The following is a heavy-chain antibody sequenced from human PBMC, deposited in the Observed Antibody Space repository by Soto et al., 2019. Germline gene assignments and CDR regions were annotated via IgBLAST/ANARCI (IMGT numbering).Heavy chain of an antibody. J-gene: IGHJ4*02. CDR3: ATSGEDWNYYFDY. V-gene: IGHV3-7*01. D-gene: IGHD1-7*01. CDR2: IKQDGSEK. Sequence: GGSLRLSCAASGFTFSSYWMSWVRQAPGKGLEWVANIKQDGSEKYYVDSVKGRFTISRDNAKNSLYLQMNSLRADDTAVYYCATSGEDWNYYFDYWGQGTLVTVSS. CDR1: GFTFSSYW.